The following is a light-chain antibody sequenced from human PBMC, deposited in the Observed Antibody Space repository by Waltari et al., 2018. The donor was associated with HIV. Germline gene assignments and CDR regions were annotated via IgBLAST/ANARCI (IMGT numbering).Light chain of an antibody. Sequence: EIVLTQSPGTLSLSPGERATLSCRASQSVSSNYLAWYQQKPGKAPRLLIYGASSRATGIPDRFSGSGSGTDFTLTISSLEPEDFAVYYCQQYGGSSWTFGQGTKVEVK. V-gene: IGKV3-20*01. CDR3: QQYGGSSWT. J-gene: IGKJ1*01. CDR2: GAS. CDR1: QSVSSNY.